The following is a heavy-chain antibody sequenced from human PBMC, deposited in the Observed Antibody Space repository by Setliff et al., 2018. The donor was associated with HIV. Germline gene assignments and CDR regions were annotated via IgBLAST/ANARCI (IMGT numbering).Heavy chain of an antibody. CDR2: IYHSGST. J-gene: IGHJ3*02. CDR3: ARHSSAAANDAFDI. V-gene: IGHV4-38-2*01. CDR1: GYSISSGYY. D-gene: IGHD6-13*01. Sequence: SETLSLTCAVSGYSISSGYYWGWIRQPPGKGLEWIGSIYHSGSTYYNPSLKSRVTISVDTSKNRFSLKLSSVTAADTAVYYCARHSSAAANDAFDIWGQGTMVTVS.